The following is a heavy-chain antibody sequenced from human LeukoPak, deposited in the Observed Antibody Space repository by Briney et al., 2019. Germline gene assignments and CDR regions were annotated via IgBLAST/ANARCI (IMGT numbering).Heavy chain of an antibody. CDR2: IYYSGST. V-gene: IGHV4-39*01. CDR1: GGSITTSSYY. J-gene: IGHJ2*01. CDR3: ARAFRARYFDL. D-gene: IGHD2/OR15-2a*01. Sequence: KPSETLSLTCTVSGGSITTSSYYWGWIRQPPGKGLEWIGIIYYSGSTYYNPSLKGRVTISVDTSKNQFSLKLSSVTAADTVVYYCARAFRARYFDLWGRGTLVTVSS.